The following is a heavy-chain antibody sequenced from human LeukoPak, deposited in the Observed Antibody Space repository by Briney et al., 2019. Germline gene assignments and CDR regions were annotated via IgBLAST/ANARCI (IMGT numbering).Heavy chain of an antibody. D-gene: IGHD3-16*02. CDR1: VDTVNTRRYY. CDR2: IYHSGST. Sequence: PSETLSLTCPVSVDTVNTRRYYGGWIRQPPGKGLEWIGSIYHSGSTYYEPSVRSRVTISIDTARNQFALNLTSVTTADTALYFCARRDIVKGGFDYWGQGTLVTVSS. V-gene: IGHV4-39*01. J-gene: IGHJ4*02. CDR3: ARRDIVKGGFDY.